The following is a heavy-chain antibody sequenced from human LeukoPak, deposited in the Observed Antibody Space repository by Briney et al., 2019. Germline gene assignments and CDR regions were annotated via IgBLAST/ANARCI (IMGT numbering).Heavy chain of an antibody. Sequence: GGSLRLSCAASGFTFSSYEMNWVRQAPGKGLAWVSYISSSGSTIYYADSVKGRFTISRDNAKNSLYLQMNSLRAEDTAVYYCAREVFEVDYYMDVWGKGTTVTISS. V-gene: IGHV3-48*03. J-gene: IGHJ6*03. CDR1: GFTFSSYE. D-gene: IGHD2-15*01. CDR3: AREVFEVDYYMDV. CDR2: ISSSGSTI.